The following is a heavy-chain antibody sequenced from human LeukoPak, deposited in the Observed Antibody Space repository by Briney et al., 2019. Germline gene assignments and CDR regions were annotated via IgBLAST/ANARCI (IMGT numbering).Heavy chain of an antibody. V-gene: IGHV4-30-4*07. CDR3: ARDLDYYGSGSYPY. CDR1: GGSISSGGYS. CDR2: IYYSGST. J-gene: IGHJ4*02. Sequence: SETLSLTCAVSGGSISSGGYSWSWIRQPPGKGLKWIGYIYYSGSTYYNPSLKSRVTISVDTSKNQFSLKLSSVTAADTAVYYCARDLDYYGSGSYPYWGQGTLVTVSS. D-gene: IGHD3-10*01.